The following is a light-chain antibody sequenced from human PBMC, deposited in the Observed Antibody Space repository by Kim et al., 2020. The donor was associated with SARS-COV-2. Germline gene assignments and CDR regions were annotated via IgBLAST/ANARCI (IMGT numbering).Light chain of an antibody. CDR2: ATS. V-gene: IGKV1-39*01. CDR3: QQSYSTLHT. Sequence: DIQMTQSPSSLSASVGDRVTITCRASQSINSHLNWYQQTPGKAPKLLIYATSTLQSGVPSRFSGSGSGTDFTLTISSLHPDDFATYYCQQSYSTLHTFGQGNKLEI. J-gene: IGKJ2*01. CDR1: QSINSH.